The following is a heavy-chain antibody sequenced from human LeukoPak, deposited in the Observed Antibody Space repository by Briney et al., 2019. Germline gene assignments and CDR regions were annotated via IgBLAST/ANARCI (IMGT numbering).Heavy chain of an antibody. Sequence: GGSLRLSCAASGFTFRDYYMSWIRQAPGKGLEWVSYISSSGSTIYYTDSVKGRFTISRDNAKNSLYLQMNSLTAEDTAVYYCARDYGSGWYVDYWGQGNLVTVSS. V-gene: IGHV3-11*04. CDR2: ISSSGSTI. CDR3: ARDYGSGWYVDY. D-gene: IGHD6-19*01. J-gene: IGHJ4*02. CDR1: GFTFRDYY.